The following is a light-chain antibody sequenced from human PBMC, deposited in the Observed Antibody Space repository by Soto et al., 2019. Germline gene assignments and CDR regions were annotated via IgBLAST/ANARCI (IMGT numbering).Light chain of an antibody. CDR3: PQRSDWPST. CDR2: GAF. J-gene: IGKJ1*01. V-gene: IGKV3-11*01. CDR1: QSVNKY. Sequence: EIVLSQSPATLSLSPGERASLSCRASQSVNKYLVWYQQKPGQAPRLLIYGAFNRATGIPTRFSGSGSGTDYTLTISRLEPEDFAFYYCPQRSDWPSTFGQGTKVESK.